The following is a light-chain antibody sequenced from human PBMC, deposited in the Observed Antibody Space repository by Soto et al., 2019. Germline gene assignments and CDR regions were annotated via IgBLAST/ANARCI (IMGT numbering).Light chain of an antibody. Sequence: EIVLTQSPATLSLSPGERDSLSCRASQSVSSSYLAWYQQKPGQAPRLLIYGSSSRATGIPDRFSGSGSGTDFTLTISRLEPEDFAVYYCQQYGSSITFGPGTKVDI. V-gene: IGKV3-20*01. CDR2: GSS. CDR1: QSVSSSY. J-gene: IGKJ3*01. CDR3: QQYGSSIT.